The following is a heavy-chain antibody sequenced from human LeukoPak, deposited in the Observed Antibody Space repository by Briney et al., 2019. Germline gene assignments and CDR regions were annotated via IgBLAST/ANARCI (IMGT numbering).Heavy chain of an antibody. D-gene: IGHD6-19*01. V-gene: IGHV3-15*01. CDR3: TGASWLALFDY. J-gene: IGHJ4*02. CDR1: GFTFSSYA. CDR2: IKSKTDGGTT. Sequence: TGGSLRLSCAASGFTFSSYAMSWVRQAPGKGLEWVGRIKSKTDGGTTDYAAPVKGRFTISRDDSKNTLYLQMNSLKTEDTAVYYCTGASWLALFDYWGQGTLVTVSS.